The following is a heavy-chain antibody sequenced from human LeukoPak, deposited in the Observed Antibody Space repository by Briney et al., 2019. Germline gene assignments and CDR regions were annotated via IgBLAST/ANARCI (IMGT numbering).Heavy chain of an antibody. Sequence: SETLSLTCNMSGYSISSGYFWGWIRQSPGKGLEWIGTVYHTGTTYYSPSLKSRLAISLDTSTNRFSLKPTSVTATDTAVYYCASAHYAATGLGYYFKLGGQGTLVSVSS. J-gene: IGHJ4*02. V-gene: IGHV4-38-2*02. CDR2: VYHTGTT. CDR3: ASAHYAATGLGYYFKL. D-gene: IGHD2/OR15-2a*01. CDR1: GYSISSGYF.